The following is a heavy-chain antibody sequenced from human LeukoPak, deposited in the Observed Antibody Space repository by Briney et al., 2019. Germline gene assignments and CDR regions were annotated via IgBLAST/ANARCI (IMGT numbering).Heavy chain of an antibody. CDR3: ARLIVVVPAAMLGNAFDI. CDR2: IYYSGST. J-gene: IGHJ3*02. D-gene: IGHD2-2*01. V-gene: IGHV4-39*01. CDR1: GGSISSSSYY. Sequence: KPSETLSLTCTVSGGSISSSSYYWGWSRQPPGKGLEWIGSIYYSGSTYYSPSLKSRVTISVDTSKNQFSLKLSSVTAADTAVYYCARLIVVVPAAMLGNAFDIWGQGTMVTVSS.